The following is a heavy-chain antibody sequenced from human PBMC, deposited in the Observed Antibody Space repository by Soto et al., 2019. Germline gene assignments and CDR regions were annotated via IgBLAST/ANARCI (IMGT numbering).Heavy chain of an antibody. D-gene: IGHD6-13*01. J-gene: IGHJ4*02. Sequence: PGGSLRLSCAGSTVNFTHYTLSWVRQAPGKGLEWVSSISATNTYIFYADSVKGRFTISRDNAKKSVSLQMGSLRAEDTALYYCARISGIAAAFDYWGQGTLVTVSS. V-gene: IGHV3-21*01. CDR1: TVNFTHYT. CDR2: ISATNTYI. CDR3: ARISGIAAAFDY.